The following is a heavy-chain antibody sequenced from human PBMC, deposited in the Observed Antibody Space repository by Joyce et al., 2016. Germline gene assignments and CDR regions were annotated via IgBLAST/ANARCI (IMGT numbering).Heavy chain of an antibody. J-gene: IGHJ6*03. D-gene: IGHD3-3*01. V-gene: IGHV4-34*01. Sequence: QVQLQQWGAGLWKPSETLSLTCGVSGGSFSGYYWTWIRQPPGKGLEWIGEINHSGNTNYIPSLKSRVTILLDTSKNQFSLRVNSVTAADTAVYYCARRITIFSGYYYFYMDVWGKGTTVTVSS. CDR3: ARRITIFSGYYYFYMDV. CDR2: INHSGNT. CDR1: GGSFSGYY.